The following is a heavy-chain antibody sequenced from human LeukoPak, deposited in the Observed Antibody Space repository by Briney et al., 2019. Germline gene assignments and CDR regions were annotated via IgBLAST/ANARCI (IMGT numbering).Heavy chain of an antibody. Sequence: GGSLRLSCAASGFTFSSYAMHWVRQAPGKGLEWVAVISYDGSNKYYADSVKGRFTISRDNSKNTLYLQMNSLRAEDTAVYYCALLVLRYFDRPTFDYWGQGTLVTVSS. V-gene: IGHV3-30*04. CDR3: ALLVLRYFDRPTFDY. D-gene: IGHD3-9*01. J-gene: IGHJ4*02. CDR2: ISYDGSNK. CDR1: GFTFSSYA.